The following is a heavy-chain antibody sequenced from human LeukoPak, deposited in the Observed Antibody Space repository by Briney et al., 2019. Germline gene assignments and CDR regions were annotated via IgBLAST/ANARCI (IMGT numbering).Heavy chain of an antibody. CDR1: GGSVSSGSYY. V-gene: IGHV4-61*01. CDR3: ARRGSGGRSFDI. D-gene: IGHD2-15*01. Sequence: SETLSLTCTVSGGSVSSGSYYWTWIRQPPGKGLEWIGYISYSGSTNYNPSLKSRVTISVDTPKIQFSLNLNSVTAADTAVYYCARRGSGGRSFDIWGQGTMVTVSS. J-gene: IGHJ3*02. CDR2: ISYSGST.